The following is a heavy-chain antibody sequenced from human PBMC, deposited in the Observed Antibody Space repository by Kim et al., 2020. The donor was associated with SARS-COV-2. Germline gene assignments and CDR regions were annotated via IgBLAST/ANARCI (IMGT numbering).Heavy chain of an antibody. CDR3: ARDPGFVEPTIFGVIITSSLVDY. CDR1: GFTFSSYG. Sequence: GGSLRLSCAASGFTFSSYGMHWVRQAPGKGLEWVAVIWYDGSNKYYADSVKGRFTISRDNSKNTLYLQMNSLRAEDTAVYYCARDPGFVEPTIFGVIITSSLVDYWGQGTLVTVSS. CDR2: IWYDGSNK. V-gene: IGHV3-33*01. D-gene: IGHD3-3*01. J-gene: IGHJ4*02.